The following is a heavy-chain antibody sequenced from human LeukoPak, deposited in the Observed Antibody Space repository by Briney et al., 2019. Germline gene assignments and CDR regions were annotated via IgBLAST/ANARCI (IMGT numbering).Heavy chain of an antibody. CDR2: IYYSGRT. Sequence: PSETLSLTCTVAGGSISSYYWSWVRQPPGKGLEWVGYIYYSGRTNYNPSLKSRVTISVDTSKNQFSLKLSSVTAADTAVYYCAVAVAGRGYFDYWGQGTLVTVSS. CDR3: AVAVAGRGYFDY. D-gene: IGHD6-19*01. V-gene: IGHV4-59*01. J-gene: IGHJ4*02. CDR1: GGSISSYY.